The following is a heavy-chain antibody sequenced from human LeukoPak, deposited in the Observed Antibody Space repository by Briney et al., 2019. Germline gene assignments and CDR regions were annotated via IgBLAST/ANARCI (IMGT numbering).Heavy chain of an antibody. CDR1: GFTFGSYA. V-gene: IGHV3-30-3*01. D-gene: IGHD3-3*01. CDR2: ISYDGSNK. Sequence: PGGSLRLSCAASGFTFGSYAMHWVRQAPGKGLEWVAVISYDGSNKYYADSVKGRFTISRDNSKNTLYLQMNSLRAEDTAVYYCARGGSDYDFCSNYWGQGTLVTVSS. CDR3: ARGGSDYDFCSNY. J-gene: IGHJ4*02.